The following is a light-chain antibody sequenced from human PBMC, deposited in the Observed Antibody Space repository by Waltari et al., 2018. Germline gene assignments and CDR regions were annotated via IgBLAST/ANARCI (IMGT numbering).Light chain of an antibody. CDR2: QDS. CDR3: QTWDNNTVV. CDR1: KLSSKY. Sequence: SYELTQPPSVYVSPGQTATIPCSGDKLSSKYVSWDQQKPGQSPVLVIYQDSTPLSGFSGSNSGNTATLTIGGTQAVDEADYYCQTWDNNTVVFGGGTKLSVL. J-gene: IGLJ3*02. V-gene: IGLV3-1*01.